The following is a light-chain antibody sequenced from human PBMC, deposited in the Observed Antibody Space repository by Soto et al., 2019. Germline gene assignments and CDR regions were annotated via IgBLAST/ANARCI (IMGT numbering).Light chain of an antibody. CDR1: QSVSSDY. CDR2: GAS. V-gene: IGKV3-20*01. Sequence: EIVLTQSPNTLSLSPGERATLSCRASQSVSSDYLVWYQQKPGQAPRLLIYGASTRATGIPDRFSGSGSGTDFTLTISRLEPEDFATYYCQHYNSYPFTFGQGTELKIK. J-gene: IGKJ2*01. CDR3: QHYNSYPFT.